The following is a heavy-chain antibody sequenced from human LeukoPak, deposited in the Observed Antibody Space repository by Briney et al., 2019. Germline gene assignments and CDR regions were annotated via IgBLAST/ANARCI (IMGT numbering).Heavy chain of an antibody. Sequence: GGSLRLSCAASGFTFSSYAMHWVRQAPGKGLEWVAVISYDGSNKHYADSVKGRFTISRDNSKNTLYLQMNSLRAEDTAVYYCARYSSSWFVYWGQGTLVTVSS. CDR1: GFTFSSYA. V-gene: IGHV3-30*04. J-gene: IGHJ5*01. CDR3: ARYSSSWFVY. CDR2: ISYDGSNK. D-gene: IGHD6-13*01.